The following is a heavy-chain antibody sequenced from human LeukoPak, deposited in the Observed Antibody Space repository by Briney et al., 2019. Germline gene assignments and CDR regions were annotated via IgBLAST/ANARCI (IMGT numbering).Heavy chain of an antibody. V-gene: IGHV1-46*01. CDR1: GYTFTNYH. D-gene: IGHD4-17*01. Sequence: GASVKVSCKASGYTFTNYHMNWVRQAPGQGLEWMGIINPSGGSTTNAQKFQGRVIITRYRSTSTVYMELSSLRSEDTAVYFCARYGHSPFFDYWGQGTLVTVSS. CDR2: INPSGGST. J-gene: IGHJ4*02. CDR3: ARYGHSPFFDY.